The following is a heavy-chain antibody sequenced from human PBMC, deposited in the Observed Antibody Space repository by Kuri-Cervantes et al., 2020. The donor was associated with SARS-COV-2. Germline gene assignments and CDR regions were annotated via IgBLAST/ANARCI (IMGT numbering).Heavy chain of an antibody. Sequence: GESLKISCKGSGYSFTSYWISWVRQMPGKGLEWMGRIDPSDSYTNYSPSFQGHVTISADKSISTAYLQWSSLKASDTAMYYCARQVAHYDILTGYQMYYFDYWGQGTLGTVSS. CDR3: ARQVAHYDILTGYQMYYFDY. J-gene: IGHJ4*02. CDR2: IDPSDSYT. CDR1: GYSFTSYW. V-gene: IGHV5-10-1*01. D-gene: IGHD3-9*01.